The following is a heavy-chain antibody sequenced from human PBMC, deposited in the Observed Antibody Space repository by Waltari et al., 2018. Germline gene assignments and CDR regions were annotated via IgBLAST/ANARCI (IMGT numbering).Heavy chain of an antibody. Sequence: QVQLQQWGAGLLKPSETLSLTCAVYCGSFSGYYWSWIRQPPGKGLEWIGEINHSGSTNYNPSLKSRVTISVDTSKNQFSLKLSSVTAADTAVYYCARGPSYYDFWSGYPRTPSMDVWGKGTTVTISS. CDR1: CGSFSGYY. V-gene: IGHV4-34*01. CDR2: INHSGST. CDR3: ARGPSYYDFWSGYPRTPSMDV. J-gene: IGHJ6*03. D-gene: IGHD3-3*01.